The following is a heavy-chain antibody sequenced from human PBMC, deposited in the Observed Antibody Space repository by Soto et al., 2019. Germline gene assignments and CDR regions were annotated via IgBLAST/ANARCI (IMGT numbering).Heavy chain of an antibody. D-gene: IGHD6-19*01. CDR3: AIEPRLRKIAVAGPNWFDP. Sequence: ASVKVSCKASGYTFTSYDINWVRQATGQGLEWMGWMNPNSGNTGYAQKFQGRVTMTRNTSISTAYMELSSLRSEDTAVYYCAIEPRLRKIAVAGPNWFDPWGQGTLVTVSS. CDR2: MNPNSGNT. V-gene: IGHV1-8*01. CDR1: GYTFTSYD. J-gene: IGHJ5*02.